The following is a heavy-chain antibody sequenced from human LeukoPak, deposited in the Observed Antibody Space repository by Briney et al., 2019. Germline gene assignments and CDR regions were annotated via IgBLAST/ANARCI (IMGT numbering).Heavy chain of an antibody. V-gene: IGHV3-11*01. CDR2: ISSSGSTI. CDR3: ARGEQEQLYYYYGMDV. Sequence: PGGSLRLSCAASGFTFSDYYMSWIRQAPGKGLEWVSSISSSGSTIYYADSVKGRFTISRDNAKNSLYLQMNSLRAEDTAVYYCARGEQEQLYYYYGMDVWGQGTTVTVSS. J-gene: IGHJ6*02. CDR1: GFTFSDYY. D-gene: IGHD1-26*01.